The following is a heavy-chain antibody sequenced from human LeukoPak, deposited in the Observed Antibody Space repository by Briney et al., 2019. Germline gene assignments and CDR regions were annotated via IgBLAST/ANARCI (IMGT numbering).Heavy chain of an antibody. D-gene: IGHD2-15*01. Sequence: ASVKVSCKASGYSLISYDINWVRQAAGQGLEWMGWMNPNSGRTGYAQTFQGRVTMTRDTSLNTAYMELCSLKSEDTAIYYCAREGLPYAMDVWGQGTTVTVSS. CDR1: GYSLISYD. J-gene: IGHJ6*02. CDR2: MNPNSGRT. V-gene: IGHV1-8*01. CDR3: AREGLPYAMDV.